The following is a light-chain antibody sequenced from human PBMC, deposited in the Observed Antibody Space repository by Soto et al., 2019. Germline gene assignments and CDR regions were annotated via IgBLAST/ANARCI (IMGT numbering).Light chain of an antibody. J-gene: IGKJ2*01. Sequence: DMQITQSPSNLSASVRDRVTITCRASQSISTWLAWYQQKPGTAPKLLIYKASTLESGVPSRFSGSRSGTEFTLTVSSLQPDDFAPYYCQQYNDSLPYTFGQGTKVDIK. CDR3: QQYNDSLPYT. CDR1: QSISTW. CDR2: KAS. V-gene: IGKV1-5*03.